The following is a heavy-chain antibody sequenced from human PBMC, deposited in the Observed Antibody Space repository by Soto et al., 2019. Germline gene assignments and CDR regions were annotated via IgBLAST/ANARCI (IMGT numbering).Heavy chain of an antibody. CDR1: GGSISSGDYY. J-gene: IGHJ3*02. V-gene: IGHV4-30-4*01. CDR2: IYYSGST. CDR3: AGLLYSSSWYGGGAFDI. D-gene: IGHD6-13*01. Sequence: SETLSLTCTVSGGSISSGDYYWSWIRQPPGKGLEWIGYIYYSGSTYYNPSLKSRVTISVDTSKNQFSLKLSSVTAADTAVYYCAGLLYSSSWYGGGAFDIWGQGTMVTVS.